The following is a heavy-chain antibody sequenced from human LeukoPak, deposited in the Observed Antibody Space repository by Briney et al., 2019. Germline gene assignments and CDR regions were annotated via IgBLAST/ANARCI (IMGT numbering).Heavy chain of an antibody. Sequence: LETLSLTCTVSGGSISSYYWSWIRQPPGKGLEWIGYIYYSGSTNYNPSLKSRVTISVDTSKNQFSLKLSSVTAADTAVYYCARALGATDFDYWGQGTLVTVSS. CDR3: ARALGATDFDY. V-gene: IGHV4-59*01. CDR1: GGSISSYY. J-gene: IGHJ4*02. CDR2: IYYSGST. D-gene: IGHD1-26*01.